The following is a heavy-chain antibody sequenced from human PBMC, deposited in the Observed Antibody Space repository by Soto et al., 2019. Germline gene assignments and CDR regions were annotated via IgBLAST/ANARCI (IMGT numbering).Heavy chain of an antibody. CDR1: GLSVRNNY. V-gene: IGHV3-53*01. CDR3: VRPLPSGRNYGMDV. Sequence: EVQLVESGGGLIQPGGSLRLSCTASGLSVRNNYMSWVRQAPGMGLEWVSVLYNDGTTYYADSVKGRFTISRDTSKNTLSLQMDSLRAEDTAVYYCVRPLPSGRNYGMDVWGQGTTVTVSS. CDR2: LYNDGTT. J-gene: IGHJ6*02. D-gene: IGHD3-10*01.